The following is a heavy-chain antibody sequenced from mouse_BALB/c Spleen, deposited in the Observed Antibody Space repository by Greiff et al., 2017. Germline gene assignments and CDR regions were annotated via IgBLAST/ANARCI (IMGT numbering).Heavy chain of an antibody. CDR1: GFAFSSYD. D-gene: IGHD1-1*01. CDR2: ISSGGGST. CDR3: ARHSRGTYFDY. Sequence: EVMLVESGGGLVKPGGSLKLSCAASGFAFSSYDMSWVRQTPEKRLEWVAYISSGGGSTYYPDTVKGRFTISRDNAKNTLYLQMSSLKSEDTAMYYCARHSRGTYFDYWGQGTTLTVSS. J-gene: IGHJ2*01. V-gene: IGHV5-12-1*01.